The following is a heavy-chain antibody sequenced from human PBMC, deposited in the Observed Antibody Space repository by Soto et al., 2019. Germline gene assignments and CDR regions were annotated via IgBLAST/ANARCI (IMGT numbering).Heavy chain of an antibody. CDR1: GGSISSSSYY. J-gene: IGHJ4*02. CDR3: ARTSGYYSNFDY. V-gene: IGHV4-39*01. D-gene: IGHD3-22*01. Sequence: QLQLQESGPGLVKPSETLSLTCTVSGGSISSSSYYWGWIRQPPGKGLEWIGSIYYSGSTYYNPSLKNRVTISVDTSKNQFSLKLSSVTAADTAVYYCARTSGYYSNFDYWGQGTLVTVSS. CDR2: IYYSGST.